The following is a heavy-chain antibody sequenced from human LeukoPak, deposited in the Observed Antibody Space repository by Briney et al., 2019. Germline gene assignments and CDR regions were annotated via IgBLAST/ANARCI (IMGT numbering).Heavy chain of an antibody. CDR2: IYHSGNT. CDR1: GYSISSGCY. CDR3: ARRPSGSTAGDHRPDWYFDL. D-gene: IGHD2-21*01. Sequence: PSETLSLTCAVSGYSISSGCYWGWIRQPPGKGLEWIGSIYHSGNTYHNPSLKSRVAISVDTSKNKFSLNLTSVTAADTAVYYCARRPSGSTAGDHRPDWYFDLWGRATLVTVSS. J-gene: IGHJ2*01. V-gene: IGHV4-38-2*01.